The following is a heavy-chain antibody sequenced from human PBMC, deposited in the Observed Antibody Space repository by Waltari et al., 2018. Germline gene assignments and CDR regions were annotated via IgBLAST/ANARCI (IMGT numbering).Heavy chain of an antibody. D-gene: IGHD5-12*01. J-gene: IGHJ3*02. CDR3: AHRPLSLVVNSGYDNDAFDI. V-gene: IGHV2-5*01. CDR2: IYWNDDK. CDR1: GFSLSTSGVG. Sequence: QITLKESGPTLVKPTQTLTLTCTFSGFSLSTSGVGVGWIRQPPGKALEWLALIYWNDDKRYSPSLKSRLTITKDTSKNQVVLTMTNMDPVDTATYYCAHRPLSLVVNSGYDNDAFDIWGQGTMVTVSS.